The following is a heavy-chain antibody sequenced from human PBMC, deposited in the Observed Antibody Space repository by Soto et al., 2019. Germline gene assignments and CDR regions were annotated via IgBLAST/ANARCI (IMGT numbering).Heavy chain of an antibody. CDR2: VNPSGGHT. CDR1: GDTFTDYY. Sequence: QVQLVQSGAEVKKPGTSVKVSCKASGDTFTDYYIHWVRQAPGQGLEWMGTVNPSGGHTTYAQHFLGRMTMTRDTSTSTLYMELTSLTSEDTAVYYCARGGHVVVVTAASDFWGQGTLVTVSS. CDR3: ARGGHVVVVTAASDF. D-gene: IGHD2-21*02. V-gene: IGHV1-46*01. J-gene: IGHJ4*02.